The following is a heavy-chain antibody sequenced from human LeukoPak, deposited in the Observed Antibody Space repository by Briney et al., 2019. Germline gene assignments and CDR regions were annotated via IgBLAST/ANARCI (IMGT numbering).Heavy chain of an antibody. CDR1: GGTFSSYA. CDR3: ARAKNGDPIAEYFQH. V-gene: IGHV1-69*04. J-gene: IGHJ1*01. D-gene: IGHD4-17*01. CDR2: IIPILGIA. Sequence: SVKVSCKASGGTFSSYAISWVRQAPGQGPEWMGRIIPILGIANYAQKFQGRVTITADKSTSTAYMELSSLRSEDTAVYYCARAKNGDPIAEYFQHWGQGTLVTVSS.